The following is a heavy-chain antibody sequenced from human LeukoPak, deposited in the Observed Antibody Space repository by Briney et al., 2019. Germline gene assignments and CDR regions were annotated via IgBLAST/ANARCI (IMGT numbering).Heavy chain of an antibody. Sequence: ASVKVSCKASGYTFTSYDINWVRQATGQGLEWMGWMNPNSGNTGYAQKFQGRDTMTWNTSISTAYLHWSSLKASDTAMYYCARFGYTSSLDYWGQGTLVTVSS. CDR3: ARFGYTSSLDY. CDR1: GYTFTSYD. D-gene: IGHD6-13*01. CDR2: MNPNSGNT. J-gene: IGHJ4*02. V-gene: IGHV1-8*01.